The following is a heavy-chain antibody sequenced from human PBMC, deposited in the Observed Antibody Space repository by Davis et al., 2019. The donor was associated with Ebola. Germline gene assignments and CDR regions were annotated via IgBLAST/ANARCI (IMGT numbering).Heavy chain of an antibody. D-gene: IGHD3-10*01. CDR1: GFTFSSYW. CDR3: ARDITMVQGVIYYGMDV. V-gene: IGHV3-7*01. CDR2: IKQDGSEK. Sequence: PGGSLRLSCAASGFTFSSYWMSWVRQAPGKGLEWVANIKQDGSEKYYVDSVKGRFTISRDNAKNSLYLQMNSLRAEDTAVYYCARDITMVQGVIYYGMDVWGQGTTVTVSS. J-gene: IGHJ6*02.